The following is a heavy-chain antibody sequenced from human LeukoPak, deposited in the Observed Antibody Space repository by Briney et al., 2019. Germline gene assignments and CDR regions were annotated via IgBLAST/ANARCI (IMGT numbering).Heavy chain of an antibody. CDR3: AREPRGQWLRIDY. CDR1: GGSFSGYY. D-gene: IGHD5-12*01. CDR2: INHSGST. V-gene: IGHV4-34*01. J-gene: IGHJ4*02. Sequence: PSETLSLTCAVYGGSFSGYYWSWIRQPPGKGLEWIGEINHSGSTNYNPSLKSRVTTSVDTSKNQFSLKLSSVTAADTAVYYCAREPRGQWLRIDYWGQGTLVTVSS.